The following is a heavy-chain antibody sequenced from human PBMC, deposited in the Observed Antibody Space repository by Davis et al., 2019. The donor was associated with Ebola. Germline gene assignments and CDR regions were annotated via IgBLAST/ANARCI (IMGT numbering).Heavy chain of an antibody. Sequence: SETLSLTCTVSGGSISSSSYYWGWTRQPPGKGLEWIGSIYYSGSTYYNPSLKSRVTISVDTSKNQFSLKLSSVTAADTAVYYCARVRGSYYGRSGWFDPWGQGTLVTVSS. V-gene: IGHV4-39*07. CDR2: IYYSGST. CDR1: GGSISSSSYY. D-gene: IGHD1-26*01. CDR3: ARVRGSYYGRSGWFDP. J-gene: IGHJ5*02.